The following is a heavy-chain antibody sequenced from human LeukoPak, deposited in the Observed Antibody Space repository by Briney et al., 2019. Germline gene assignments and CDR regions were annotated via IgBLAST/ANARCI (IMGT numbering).Heavy chain of an antibody. J-gene: IGHJ4*02. CDR3: ARGRGGSHDFDY. CDR1: GGSFSGYY. V-gene: IGHV4-34*01. CDR2: INHSGGT. D-gene: IGHD1-26*01. Sequence: SETLSPTCAVYGGSFSGYYWSWIRQPPGKGLEWIGEINHSGGTNYNPSLKSRVTISVDTSKNQFSLKLSSVTAADTAVYYCARGRGGSHDFDYWGQGTLVTVSS.